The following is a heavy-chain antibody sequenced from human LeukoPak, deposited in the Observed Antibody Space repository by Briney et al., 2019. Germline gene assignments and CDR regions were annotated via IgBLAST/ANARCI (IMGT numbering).Heavy chain of an antibody. CDR3: ARDSDGRGSTPYYFDY. Sequence: ASVKVSCKASGYTFTSYDINCVRQATGQGLEWMGGMNPNSGNTGYAQKFQGRVTMTRNTSISTAYMELSSLRSEDTAVYYCARDSDGRGSTPYYFDYWGQGTLVTVSS. CDR1: GYTFTSYD. CDR2: MNPNSGNT. V-gene: IGHV1-8*01. J-gene: IGHJ4*02. D-gene: IGHD3-10*01.